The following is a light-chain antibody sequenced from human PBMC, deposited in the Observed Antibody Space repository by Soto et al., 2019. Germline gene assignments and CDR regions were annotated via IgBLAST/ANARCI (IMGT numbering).Light chain of an antibody. CDR3: QQRTNWLT. CDR1: QNVSTY. Sequence: EIVLPQSPATLSLSPGERVTLSCRASQNVSTYLAWYQQKPGQAPRLLIYDASDRATGIPARFSGSGSGTDFTLTISSLEPEDSAVYYCQQRTNWLTFGPGTKVDIK. J-gene: IGKJ3*01. V-gene: IGKV3-11*01. CDR2: DAS.